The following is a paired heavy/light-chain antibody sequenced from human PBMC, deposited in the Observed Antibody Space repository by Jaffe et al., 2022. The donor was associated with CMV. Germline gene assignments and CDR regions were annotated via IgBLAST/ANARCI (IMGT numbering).Light chain of an antibody. CDR3: CSYRGSSTNV. Sequence: QSALTQPASVSGSPGQSITISCTGTSGDVGGYEYVSWYQQQPGKAPKLMIYDTNHRPSGVSYRFSGSKSGNTASLTISGLQAEDEADYYCCSYRGSSTNVFGTGTKVTVL. V-gene: IGLV2-14*03. CDR2: DTN. CDR1: SGDVGGYEY. J-gene: IGLJ1*01.
Heavy chain of an antibody. CDR1: GFSFSNYG. D-gene: IGHD5-18*01. CDR3: VRDMGDSRGYSYGTFDY. CDR2: IWFVGGSK. J-gene: IGHJ4*02. Sequence: QVQLVESGGGVVQPGRSLRVSCAASGFSFSNYGMHWVRQAPGKGLEWVAVIWFVGGSKYYADSVKGRFTISRDNSKNTLYLQMNSLRAEDTAVYFCVRDMGDSRGYSYGTFDYWGQGTLVTVSS. V-gene: IGHV3-33*08.